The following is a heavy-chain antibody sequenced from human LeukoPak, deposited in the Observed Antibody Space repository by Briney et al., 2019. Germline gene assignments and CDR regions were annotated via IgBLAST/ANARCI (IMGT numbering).Heavy chain of an antibody. J-gene: IGHJ4*02. CDR1: GGSFSGYY. CDR2: INHSGST. D-gene: IGHD4-17*01. CDR3: AREGDGDYVAVYY. Sequence: SETLSLTCAVYGGSFSGYYWSWIRQPPGKGLEWIGEINHSGSTNYNPSLKSRVTISVNTSKNQCSLKLSSVTAADTAVYYCAREGDGDYVAVYYWGQGTLVTVSS. V-gene: IGHV4-34*01.